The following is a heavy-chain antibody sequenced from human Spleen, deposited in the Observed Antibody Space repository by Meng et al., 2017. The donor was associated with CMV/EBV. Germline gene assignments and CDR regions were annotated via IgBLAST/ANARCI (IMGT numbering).Heavy chain of an antibody. CDR2: INPSGST. J-gene: IGHJ4*02. CDR3: ARSPPYFIGMVYAIGPFDY. Sequence: SETLSLTCAVYGGSFSGYYWSWIRQPPGKGLEWIGEINPSGSTNYNPSLKSRVTISVDTSKNQFSLKLSSVTAADTAVYYCARSPPYFIGMVYAIGPFDYWGQGTLVTVSS. CDR1: GGSFSGYY. D-gene: IGHD2-8*01. V-gene: IGHV4-34*01.